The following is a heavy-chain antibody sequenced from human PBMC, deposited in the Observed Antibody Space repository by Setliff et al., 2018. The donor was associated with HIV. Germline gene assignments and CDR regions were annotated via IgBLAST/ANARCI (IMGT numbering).Heavy chain of an antibody. CDR3: AKALYGHSSAVGPDF. D-gene: IGHD4-17*01. V-gene: IGHV3-23*01. J-gene: IGHJ4*02. CDR2: ISHSGEST. Sequence: PSGSLTLSCAASGFTFSTFAMSWFRQAPGKGLEWVSTISHSGESTYFADSVKGRFTISRDNSKNTLYLQLSSLKVDDTAIYFCAKALYGHSSAVGPDFWGQGTLVTVSS. CDR1: GFTFSTFA.